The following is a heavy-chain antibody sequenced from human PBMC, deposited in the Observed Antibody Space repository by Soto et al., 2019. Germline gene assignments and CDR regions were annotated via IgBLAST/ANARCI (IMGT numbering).Heavy chain of an antibody. CDR2: ISFDGSER. J-gene: IGHJ4*02. CDR3: VRTSLVVAAATREDY. V-gene: IGHV3-30*03. CDR1: GLTFRDSG. Sequence: QVQLVESGGGVVQPGTSLRLSCVVSGLTFRDSGMHWVRQAPGKGLEWVAVISFDGSERHYRDSVKGRFTISRDNAKNTLYLQMNSLRAEDTAVYYCVRTSLVVAAATREDYWGQGTLVTVSS. D-gene: IGHD2-15*01.